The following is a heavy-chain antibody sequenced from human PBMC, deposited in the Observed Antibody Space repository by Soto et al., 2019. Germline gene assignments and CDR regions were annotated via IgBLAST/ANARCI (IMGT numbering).Heavy chain of an antibody. Sequence: GGSLRLSCAASGFTFSNAWMSWVRQAPGKGLEWVGRIKSKTDGGTTDYAAPVKGRFTISRDDSKNTLYLQMNSLKTEDTAVYYCSSEYMVRGVILNYYYGMDVWGQGTTVTVS. D-gene: IGHD3-10*01. J-gene: IGHJ6*02. CDR2: IKSKTDGGTT. V-gene: IGHV3-15*01. CDR1: GFTFSNAW. CDR3: SSEYMVRGVILNYYYGMDV.